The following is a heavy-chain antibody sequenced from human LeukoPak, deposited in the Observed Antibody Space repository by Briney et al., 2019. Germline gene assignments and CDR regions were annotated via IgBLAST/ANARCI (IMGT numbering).Heavy chain of an antibody. Sequence: SETLSLTCAVYGGSFSGYYWSWIRQPPGKGLEWIGEINHSGSTNYNPSLKSRVTISVDTSKNQFSLKLSSVTAADTAVYYCARPPGLRNYYYYYGMDVWGQGTTVTVSS. D-gene: IGHD4-17*01. V-gene: IGHV4-34*01. J-gene: IGHJ6*02. CDR2: INHSGST. CDR1: GGSFSGYY. CDR3: ARPPGLRNYYYYYGMDV.